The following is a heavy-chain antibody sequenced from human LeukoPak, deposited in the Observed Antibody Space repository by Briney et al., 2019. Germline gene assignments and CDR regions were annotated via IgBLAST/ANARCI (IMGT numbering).Heavy chain of an antibody. J-gene: IGHJ4*02. D-gene: IGHD3-10*01. CDR3: AREYYYGSGNYYNRIDY. Sequence: ASVKVSCKASGYSFTGYYMHWVRQAPGQGLEWMGWINPYSGGTNYAQKFQGRVTMTRDTSISTAYMELSRLGSDDTAVYYCAREYYYGSGNYYNRIDYWGQGTLVTVSS. CDR1: GYSFTGYY. CDR2: INPYSGGT. V-gene: IGHV1-2*02.